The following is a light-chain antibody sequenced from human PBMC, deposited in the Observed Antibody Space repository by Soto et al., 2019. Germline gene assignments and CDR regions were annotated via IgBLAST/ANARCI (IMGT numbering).Light chain of an antibody. CDR2: EVN. J-gene: IGLJ1*01. V-gene: IGLV2-8*01. Sequence: QSVRTQHPSASGSPGQSFTISCTGTNNDIGGYTYVSWYQQLPGKAPKLMIYEVNKRPSGIPDRFSGSKSGNTASLTVSGLQPEVEAEYFCSSYARSINYVFGTGTKVTVL. CDR3: SSYARSINYV. CDR1: NNDIGGYTY.